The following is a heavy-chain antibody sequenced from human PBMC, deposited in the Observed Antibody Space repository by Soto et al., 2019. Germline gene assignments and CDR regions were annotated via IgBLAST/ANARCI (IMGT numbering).Heavy chain of an antibody. J-gene: IGHJ4*02. D-gene: IGHD3-22*01. CDR3: ARVPAASDRTAFYYVSKFFYFDY. V-gene: IGHV3-21*01. CDR2: ITSSGSFI. CDR1: GFTFSNST. Sequence: GGSLRLSCAASGFTFSNSTMNWVRQAPGKGLEWVACITSSGSFIYYADSMKGRFTISRDDAKKSLYLQMNSLRAEDTAVYYCARVPAASDRTAFYYVSKFFYFDYWGRGTQVTVSS.